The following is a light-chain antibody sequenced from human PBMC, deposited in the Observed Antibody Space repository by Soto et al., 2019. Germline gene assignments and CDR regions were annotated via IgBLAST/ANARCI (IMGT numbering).Light chain of an antibody. J-gene: IGKJ1*01. CDR1: QSLSSNF. Sequence: EIILTQSLATLSLSPGERATLSCRASQSLSSNFLAWYQQKPGQPPRLLIYDSSTRATGFPDRFSGSGSGTDVTLPISRLEPEDFAVYYCQQYDTSPWTFGQGTKVDIK. CDR3: QQYDTSPWT. CDR2: DSS. V-gene: IGKV3-20*01.